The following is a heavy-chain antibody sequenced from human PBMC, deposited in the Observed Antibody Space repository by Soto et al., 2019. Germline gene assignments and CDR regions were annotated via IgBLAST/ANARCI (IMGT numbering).Heavy chain of an antibody. J-gene: IGHJ4*02. Sequence: SVKVSCKASGFTFTSSAVQWVRQARGQRLEWIGWIVVGSGNTNYAQKFQERVTITRDMSTSTAYMELSSLRSDDTAVYYCARDQCFGGGRSCYYFDFWGQGTLVTVSS. D-gene: IGHD2-15*01. V-gene: IGHV1-58*01. CDR3: ARDQCFGGGRSCYYFDF. CDR2: IVVGSGNT. CDR1: GFTFTSSA.